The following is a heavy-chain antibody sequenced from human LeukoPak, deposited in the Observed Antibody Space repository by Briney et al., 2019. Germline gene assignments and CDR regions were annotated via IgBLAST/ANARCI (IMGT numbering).Heavy chain of an antibody. J-gene: IGHJ4*02. CDR1: GFTFSTYA. V-gene: IGHV3-23*01. CDR2: IIGSGGST. D-gene: IGHD1-26*01. CDR3: AKVYRGSCYDGLDY. Sequence: GGSLRLSCAASGFTFSTYAMSWVRQAPGKGLEWVSCIIGSGGSTYYADSVKGRFTISRDNSKNTLYLQMNSLRAEDTAVYYCAKVYRGSCYDGLDYWGQGTLVTVSS.